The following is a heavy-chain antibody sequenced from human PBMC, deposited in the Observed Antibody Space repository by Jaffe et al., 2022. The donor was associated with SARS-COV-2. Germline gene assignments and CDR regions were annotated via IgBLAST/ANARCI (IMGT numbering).Heavy chain of an antibody. J-gene: IGHJ4*02. CDR1: GYSFTSYW. V-gene: IGHV5-51*01. Sequence: EVQLVQSGAEVKKPGESLKISCKGSGYSFTSYWIGWVRQMPGKGLEWMGIIYPGDSDTRYSPSFQGQVTISADKSISTAYLQWSSLKASDTAMYYCARLRLGEPGRVAVAGTTRYFDYWGQGTLVTVSS. D-gene: IGHD6-19*01. CDR3: ARLRLGEPGRVAVAGTTRYFDY. CDR2: IYPGDSDT.